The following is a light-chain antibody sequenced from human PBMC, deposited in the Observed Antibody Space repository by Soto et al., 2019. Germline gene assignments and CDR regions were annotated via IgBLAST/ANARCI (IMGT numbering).Light chain of an antibody. Sequence: QPVLTQPPSASASLGALFKLTYTLSIMHTHYALGWLQQRPDKGPRFLMELNSDRIQIKGDGVPDRFSGSSAGADRHLTTSSLQSEDEAEYYCQTWGTGLSIFGGGTKLPVL. J-gene: IGLJ2*01. CDR3: QTWGTGLSI. CDR1: IMHTHYA. CDR2: LNSDRIQ. V-gene: IGLV4-69*01.